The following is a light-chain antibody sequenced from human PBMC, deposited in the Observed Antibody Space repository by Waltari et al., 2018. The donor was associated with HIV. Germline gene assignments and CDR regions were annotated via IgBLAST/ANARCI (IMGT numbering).Light chain of an antibody. J-gene: IGLJ3*02. CDR2: SNN. CDR3: AAWDDSLNGPWV. CDR1: SSNIGSNT. Sequence: QSVLTQPPSASGTPGQRVTISCSGSSSNIGSNTVNWYQQLPGTAPKLLIYSNNQRPSGVPDRCSGSKSGTSDSRAISGLQSEDEADYYCAAWDDSLNGPWVFGGGTKLTVL. V-gene: IGLV1-44*01.